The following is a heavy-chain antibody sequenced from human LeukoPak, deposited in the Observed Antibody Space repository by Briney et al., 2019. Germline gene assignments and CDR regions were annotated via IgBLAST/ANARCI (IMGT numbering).Heavy chain of an antibody. Sequence: ASVNVSCKASGYSFLNYGFSWGRQAPGQGLEWMGWISAYNGNTNYAQKFQGRVTMTIDTSTSTTYMELRSLQSEDNAVYYCARDLAPYYGSGRLNFDPWGQGTLVTVSS. J-gene: IGHJ5*02. CDR1: GYSFLNYG. CDR2: ISAYNGNT. D-gene: IGHD3-10*01. V-gene: IGHV1-18*01. CDR3: ARDLAPYYGSGRLNFDP.